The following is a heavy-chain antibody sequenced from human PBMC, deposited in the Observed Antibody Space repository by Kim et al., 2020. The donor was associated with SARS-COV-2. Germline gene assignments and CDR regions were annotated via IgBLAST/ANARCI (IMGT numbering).Heavy chain of an antibody. CDR3: ARDWNYYYYYYYGMDV. CDR1: GYTFTSYD. Sequence: ASVKVSCKASGYTFTSYDINWVRQATGQGLEWMGWMNPNSGNTGYAQKFQGRVTMTRNTSISTAYMELSSLRSEDTAVYYCARDWNYYYYYYYGMDVWGQGTTVTVSS. V-gene: IGHV1-8*01. CDR2: MNPNSGNT. D-gene: IGHD1-7*01. J-gene: IGHJ6*02.